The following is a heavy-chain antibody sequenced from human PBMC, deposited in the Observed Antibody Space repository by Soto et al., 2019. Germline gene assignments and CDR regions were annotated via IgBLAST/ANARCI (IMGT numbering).Heavy chain of an antibody. J-gene: IGHJ6*02. Sequence: PGESLKISCKGSGYTFTNYWIGWVRQMPGKGLEWMGIIYPGDSDTKYNPSFQGQVTISADKSITTTYLQWSSLKASDTAIYYCAASIFYYGMDVWGQGTTVAVSS. CDR1: GYTFTNYW. CDR3: AASIFYYGMDV. CDR2: IYPGDSDT. V-gene: IGHV5-51*01.